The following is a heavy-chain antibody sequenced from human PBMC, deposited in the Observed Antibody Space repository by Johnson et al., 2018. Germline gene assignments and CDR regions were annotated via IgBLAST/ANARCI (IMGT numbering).Heavy chain of an antibody. D-gene: IGHD3-9*01. V-gene: IGHV3-30-3*01. CDR1: GFTFSSYA. CDR2: ISYDGSNK. J-gene: IGHJ6*03. Sequence: VQLVESGGGVVQPGRSLRLSCAASGFTFSSYAMHWVRQAPGKGLEWVALISYDGSNKYFADSVKGRFTISRDNSKNTLYLQMNSLRAEDTAVYYCARDPYFETGYYYYYMDVWGKGTTVTVSS. CDR3: ARDPYFETGYYYYYMDV.